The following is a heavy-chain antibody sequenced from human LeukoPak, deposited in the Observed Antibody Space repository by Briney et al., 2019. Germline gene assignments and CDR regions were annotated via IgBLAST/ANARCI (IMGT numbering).Heavy chain of an antibody. J-gene: IGHJ3*02. CDR2: IWYDGSNR. Sequence: PGGSLRLSCAASGFTFSSYGMHWVRQAPGKGLEWVAVIWYDGSNRYYADSVKGRFTISRDNSKNTLYLQMNSLRAEDTAVYYCAKDRPRHPNDSSYDAFDIWGQGTMVTVSS. CDR1: GFTFSSYG. V-gene: IGHV3-33*06. D-gene: IGHD3-22*01. CDR3: AKDRPRHPNDSSYDAFDI.